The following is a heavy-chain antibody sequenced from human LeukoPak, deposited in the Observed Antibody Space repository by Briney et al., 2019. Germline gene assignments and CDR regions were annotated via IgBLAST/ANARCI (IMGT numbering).Heavy chain of an antibody. J-gene: IGHJ3*02. D-gene: IGHD3-22*01. V-gene: IGHV3-43D*03. Sequence: GGSLRLSCAASGFTFDDYAMHWVRHTPGKVLEWVSLISWDSGSTYYADSVKGRFAISRDNRRNSLYLQMNSLRAEDTAVYYCANRLPGEVITTSGDAFDIWGQGTMVTVSS. CDR1: GFTFDDYA. CDR2: ISWDSGST. CDR3: ANRLPGEVITTSGDAFDI.